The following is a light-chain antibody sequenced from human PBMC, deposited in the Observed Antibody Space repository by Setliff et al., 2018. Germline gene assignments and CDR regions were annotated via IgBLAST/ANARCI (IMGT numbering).Light chain of an antibody. CDR1: SGDIGSFTF. J-gene: IGLJ1*01. CDR3: SSYTSNGLDG. Sequence: QSALTQPASVSGSPGQSITISCTGSSGDIGSFTFVSWYQQYPDEAPKLIIFEVSDRPSGISDRFSGSKSANTASLTISGLQAEDEADYYCSSYTSNGLDGFGTGTKVTVL. CDR2: EVS. V-gene: IGLV2-14*03.